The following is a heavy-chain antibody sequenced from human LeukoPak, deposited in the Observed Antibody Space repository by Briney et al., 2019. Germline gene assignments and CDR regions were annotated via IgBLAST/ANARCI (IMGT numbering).Heavy chain of an antibody. Sequence: PGGSLRLSCAACGFTFDDYGMSWVRQAPGKGLEWVSGINWNGGSTGYADSVKGRFTISRDNAKNSLYLQMNSLRAEDTALYYCARFLGGYDSSGPYYFDYWGQGTLVTVSS. D-gene: IGHD3-22*01. CDR1: GFTFDDYG. J-gene: IGHJ4*02. CDR2: INWNGGST. CDR3: ARFLGGYDSSGPYYFDY. V-gene: IGHV3-20*04.